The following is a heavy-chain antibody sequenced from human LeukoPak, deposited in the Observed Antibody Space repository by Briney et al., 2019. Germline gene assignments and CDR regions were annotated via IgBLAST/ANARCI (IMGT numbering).Heavy chain of an antibody. D-gene: IGHD4-17*01. V-gene: IGHV1-2*02. CDR3: ARGASDTTNGDYESYYYYMDV. Sequence: ASVKVSCKASGYTFTGYYMHWVRQAPGQGLEWMGWINPNSGGTNYAQKFQGRVTMTRDTSISTAYMELSRLRSDDTAVYYCARGASDTTNGDYESYYYYMDVWGKGTTVTVSS. J-gene: IGHJ6*03. CDR2: INPNSGGT. CDR1: GYTFTGYY.